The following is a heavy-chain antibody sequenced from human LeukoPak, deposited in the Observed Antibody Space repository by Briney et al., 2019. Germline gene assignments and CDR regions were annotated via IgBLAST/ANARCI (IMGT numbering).Heavy chain of an antibody. CDR1: GASISRSDYF. J-gene: IGHJ4*02. CDR2: IYYSGST. V-gene: IGHV4-39*01. Sequence: SETLSLTCTVSGASISRSDYFWGWIRQPPGEGLEWIGSIYYSGSTYYSPSLMGRVTISVDTSKNQFSLKLNSVTAADTAVYYCARSSEYGDPFNYWGQGTLVTVSS. D-gene: IGHD4-17*01. CDR3: ARSSEYGDPFNY.